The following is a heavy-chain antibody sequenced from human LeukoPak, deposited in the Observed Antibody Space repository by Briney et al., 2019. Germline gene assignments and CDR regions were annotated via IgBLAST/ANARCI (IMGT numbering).Heavy chain of an antibody. D-gene: IGHD2-15*01. J-gene: IGHJ5*02. CDR2: IDARSGIT. V-gene: IGHV1-46*01. CDR1: GYTFTSHW. CDR3: ARDHSLEDRTWWFGP. Sequence: ASVKISCKASGYTFTSHWIHWVRQAPGQGLEWMAIIDARSGITSYAQNFQDRVTLTRDTSTSTVYMEVSSLRSEDTAIYYCARDHSLEDRTWWFGPWGQGTLVIVSS.